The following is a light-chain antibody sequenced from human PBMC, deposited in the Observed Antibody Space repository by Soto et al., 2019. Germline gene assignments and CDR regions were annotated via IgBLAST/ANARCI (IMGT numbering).Light chain of an antibody. CDR1: QSVSSSY. Sequence: EIVLTQSPGTLSLSPGERATLSCRASQSVSSSYLAWYQQKRGQARRLLIYGASSRATGISDMFSGSGSGTDFTLTISSLEPDEFSVYHCLQDDSSLYTFCQGTKLEIK. CDR3: LQDDSSLYT. V-gene: IGKV3-20*01. J-gene: IGKJ2*01. CDR2: GAS.